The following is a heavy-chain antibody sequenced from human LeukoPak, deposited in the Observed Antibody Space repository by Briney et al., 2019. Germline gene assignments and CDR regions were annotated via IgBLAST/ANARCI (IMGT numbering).Heavy chain of an antibody. CDR3: AREGLRSYGPDY. Sequence: GVSLRLSCAASGFTFSSYWMHWVRQAPGKGLMWLSRINSDESSTSYADSVKGRFTISRDNAQNTLYLQMNSLRAEDTAVYYCAREGLRSYGPDYWGQGTLVTVSS. D-gene: IGHD5-18*01. J-gene: IGHJ4*02. V-gene: IGHV3-74*01. CDR2: INSDESST. CDR1: GFTFSSYW.